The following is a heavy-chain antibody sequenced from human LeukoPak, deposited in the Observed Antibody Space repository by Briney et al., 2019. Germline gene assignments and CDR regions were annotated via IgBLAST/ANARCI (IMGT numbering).Heavy chain of an antibody. V-gene: IGHV4-31*03. CDR1: GGSISSGGYY. J-gene: IGHJ2*01. Sequence: KSSQTLSLTCTVSGGSISSGGYYWNWIRQLPGKGLEWIGYIYNSGTTYYNPSLKSRVTISVDSSKSQFSLQLTSVTAADTAVYYCARFVAGETWHFDLWGRGTLVAVSS. CDR3: ARFVAGETWHFDL. CDR2: IYNSGTT. D-gene: IGHD2-15*01.